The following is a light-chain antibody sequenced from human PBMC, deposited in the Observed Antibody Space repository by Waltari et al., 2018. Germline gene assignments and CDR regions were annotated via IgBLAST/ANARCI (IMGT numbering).Light chain of an antibody. V-gene: IGKV3-20*01. J-gene: IGKJ1*01. CDR2: GAS. CDR3: QHYVRLPVT. CDR1: QSVSRT. Sequence: EIVLTQSPGTLSLSPGERATLSCRASQSVSRTLAWYQQKPGQAPRLLIYGASTRATGIPERFSGGGSGTDFNLTISRLEPEDFAVYYCQHYVRLPVTFGQGTKVEIK.